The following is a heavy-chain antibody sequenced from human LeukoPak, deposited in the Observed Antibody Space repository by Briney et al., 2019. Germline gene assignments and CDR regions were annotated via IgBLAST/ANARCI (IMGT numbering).Heavy chain of an antibody. Sequence: SVKVSCKAAGGTFSSYAISWVRQAPGQGLEWMGRIIPIFGTANYAQKFQGRVTITTDESTSTAYMELSSLRSEDTAVYYCARAGKYSSGWSDAFDIWGQGTMVTVSS. CDR3: ARAGKYSSGWSDAFDI. CDR1: GGTFSSYA. J-gene: IGHJ3*02. D-gene: IGHD6-19*01. CDR2: IIPIFGTA. V-gene: IGHV1-69*05.